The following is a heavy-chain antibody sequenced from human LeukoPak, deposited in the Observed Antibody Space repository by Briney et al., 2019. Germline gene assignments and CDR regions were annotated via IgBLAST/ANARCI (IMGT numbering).Heavy chain of an antibody. CDR1: GFTFDDYA. CDR3: ARPVRGYSYGFGSYYMDV. D-gene: IGHD5-18*01. V-gene: IGHV3-9*01. CDR2: ISWSSGNI. J-gene: IGHJ6*03. Sequence: GGSLRLSCAASGFTFDDYAMHGVRQAPGKGLEWVAGISWSSGNIGYADSVKGRFTISRDNAENSLHLEMNSLRHEDTAVYFCARPVRGYSYGFGSYYMDVWGKGTTVTVSS.